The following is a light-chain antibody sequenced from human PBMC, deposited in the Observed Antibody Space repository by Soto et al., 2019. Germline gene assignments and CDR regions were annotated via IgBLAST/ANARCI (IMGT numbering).Light chain of an antibody. CDR1: QSISSW. CDR2: DAS. CDR3: QQYNSYSRT. V-gene: IGKV1-5*01. Sequence: DIQMTQSPSTLSASVGDRVTITCRASQSISSWLAWYQQKPGKAPKLLIYDASSLESGVPSRFSGSGYGTEFTLTISSLQPDDFATYSCQQYNSYSRTFGQGTKVEIK. J-gene: IGKJ1*01.